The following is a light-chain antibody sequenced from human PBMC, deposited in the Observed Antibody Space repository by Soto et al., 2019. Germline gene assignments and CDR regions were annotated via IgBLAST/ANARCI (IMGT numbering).Light chain of an antibody. CDR2: DAS. CDR1: QSVTTS. CDR3: QQYYSFYT. Sequence: DIQMTQSPSTLSASVGDRVTITCRASQSVTTSLAWYQQRPGKAPKVLIYDASFLKSGVPSRFSGTGSGTEFTLSISSLQPDEFATYYCQQYYSFYTFGQGTKLEI. V-gene: IGKV1-5*01. J-gene: IGKJ2*01.